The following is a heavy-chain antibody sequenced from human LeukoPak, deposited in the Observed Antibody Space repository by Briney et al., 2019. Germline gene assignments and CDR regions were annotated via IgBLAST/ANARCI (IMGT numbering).Heavy chain of an antibody. D-gene: IGHD6-19*01. J-gene: IGHJ5*02. CDR3: ARGIYSSGWYWLDP. CDR2: IYTSGGT. V-gene: IGHV4-4*07. Sequence: SETQSLTCTVSGGSISSYYWSWIRLAAGKGLEWIGRIYTSGGTNYNPSLKSRVTMSVDTSKNQFSLNLSSVTPADTAVYYCARGIYSSGWYWLDPWGQGILVTVSS. CDR1: GGSISSYY.